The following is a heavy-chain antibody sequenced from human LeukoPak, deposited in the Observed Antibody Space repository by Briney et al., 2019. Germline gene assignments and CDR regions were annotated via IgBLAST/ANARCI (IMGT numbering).Heavy chain of an antibody. CDR3: ARADIRRNYGMDV. J-gene: IGHJ6*02. CDR2: IIPIFGTA. D-gene: IGHD3-9*01. V-gene: IGHV1-69*01. Sequence: ASVTVSCTASGGTFSSYAISWVRLAPGQGLEWMGGIIPIFGTANYAQKFQGRVTITADESTSTAYMELSSLRSEDTAVYYCARADIRRNYGMDVWGQGTTVTVSS. CDR1: GGTFSSYA.